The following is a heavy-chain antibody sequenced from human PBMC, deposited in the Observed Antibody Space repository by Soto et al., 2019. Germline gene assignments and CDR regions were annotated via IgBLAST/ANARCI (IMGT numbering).Heavy chain of an antibody. CDR2: IKSDGSST. CDR1: GFTFSTYW. Sequence: GGSLRLSCVVSGFTFSTYWMDWVRQAPGKGLVWVSRIKSDGSSTNYADSVKGRFAVSRDNAKNTLFLQMNSLRAEDTAVYYCVREFGKGDYWGQGTLVTVSS. J-gene: IGHJ4*02. D-gene: IGHD3-10*01. V-gene: IGHV3-74*01. CDR3: VREFGKGDY.